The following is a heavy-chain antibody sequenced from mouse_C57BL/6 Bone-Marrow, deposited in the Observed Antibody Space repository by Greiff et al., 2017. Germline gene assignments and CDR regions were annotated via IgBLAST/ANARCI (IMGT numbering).Heavy chain of an antibody. CDR1: GFTFSSYA. Sequence: EVQGVESGEGLVKPGGSLKLSCAASGFTFSSYAMSWVRQTPEKRLEWVAYISSGGDYIYYADTVKGRFTLSRDNARNTLYLQMSSLQSEDTAMYYCTRGRGITAFYYYAIDYWGQGTSVTVSS. V-gene: IGHV5-9-1*02. D-gene: IGHD2-4*01. J-gene: IGHJ4*01. CDR3: TRGRGITAFYYYAIDY. CDR2: ISSGGDYI.